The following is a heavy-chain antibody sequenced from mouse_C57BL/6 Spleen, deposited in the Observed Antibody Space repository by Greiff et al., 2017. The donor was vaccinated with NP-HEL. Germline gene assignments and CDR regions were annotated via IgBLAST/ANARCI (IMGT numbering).Heavy chain of an antibody. CDR2: IDPSDSYT. CDR1: GYTFTSYW. V-gene: IGHV1-69*01. CDR3: ARDGATMVTKVYFDY. Sequence: QVQLKESGPELVKPGASVKISCKASGYTFTSYWMHWVKQRPGQGLEWIGEIDPSDSYTNYNQKFKGKSTLTVDKSSSTAYMQLSSLTSEDSAVYYCARDGATMVTKVYFDYWGQGTTLTVSS. J-gene: IGHJ2*01. D-gene: IGHD2-1*01.